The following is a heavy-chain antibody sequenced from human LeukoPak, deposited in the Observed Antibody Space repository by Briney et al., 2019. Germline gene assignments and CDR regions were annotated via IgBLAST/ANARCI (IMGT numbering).Heavy chain of an antibody. CDR3: ARDLTGANDY. D-gene: IGHD1-26*01. CDR1: AFTFSSYA. J-gene: IGHJ4*02. V-gene: IGHV3-30*04. Sequence: GGSLRLSCAASAFTFSSYAMHWVRQAPGKGLEWVAVISYDGSNKYYADSVKGRFTISRDNSKNTLYLQMNSLRAEDTALYYCARDLTGANDYWGQGTLVTVSS. CDR2: ISYDGSNK.